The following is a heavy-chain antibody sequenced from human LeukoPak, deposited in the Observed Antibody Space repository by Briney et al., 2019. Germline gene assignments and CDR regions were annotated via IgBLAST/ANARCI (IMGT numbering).Heavy chain of an antibody. CDR1: GFTFSSYA. V-gene: IGHV3-30-3*01. CDR3: ARDPDYYASSGSFDL. J-gene: IGHJ2*01. CDR2: ISYDGSNK. D-gene: IGHD3-22*01. Sequence: GGSLRLSCAASGFTFSSYAMHWVRQAPGKGLEWVAVISYDGSNKYYADSVKGRFTISRDNFKNTLYLQMNSLRAEDTAIYYCARDPDYYASSGSFDLWGRGTLVTVSS.